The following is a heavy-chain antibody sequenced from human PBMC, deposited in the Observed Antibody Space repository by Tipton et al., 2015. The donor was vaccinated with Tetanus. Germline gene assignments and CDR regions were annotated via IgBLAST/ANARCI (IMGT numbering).Heavy chain of an antibody. Sequence: TLSLTCTVSGASISSGGYFWSWIRQHPGKGLEWIGYINYSGSTYFNPSLKSRVTISADMSENQFSLRLTSVTAADTAVYYCARRSVSARFDDWGQGAQVTVSS. J-gene: IGHJ4*02. D-gene: IGHD6-6*01. V-gene: IGHV4-31*03. CDR3: ARRSVSARFDD. CDR2: INYSGST. CDR1: GASISSGGYF.